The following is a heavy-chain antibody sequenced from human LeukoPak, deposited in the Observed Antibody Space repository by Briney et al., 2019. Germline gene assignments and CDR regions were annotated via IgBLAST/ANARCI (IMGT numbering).Heavy chain of an antibody. CDR3: AKTRYSSPQEATTY. V-gene: IGHV3-30-3*02. J-gene: IGHJ4*02. CDR2: ISYDGSNK. Sequence: GGSLRLSCAASGFTFSSYAMHWVRQAPGKGLEWVAVISYDGSNKYYADSVKGRFTISRDNSKNTLYLQMNSLRAEDTAVYYCAKTRYSSPQEATTYWGQGTLVTVSS. CDR1: GFTFSSYA. D-gene: IGHD6-13*01.